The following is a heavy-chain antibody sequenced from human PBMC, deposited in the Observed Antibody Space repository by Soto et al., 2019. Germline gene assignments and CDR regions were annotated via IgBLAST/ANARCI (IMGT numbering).Heavy chain of an antibody. Sequence: ASVKVSCKASGYTFTSYGISWVRQAPGQGLEWMGWISAYNGNTNYAQKLQGRVTMTTDTSTSTAYMELGSLRSDDTAVYYCARDRNLGELSANDAFDIWGQGTMVTVSS. CDR2: ISAYNGNT. J-gene: IGHJ3*02. D-gene: IGHD3-16*02. V-gene: IGHV1-18*01. CDR3: ARDRNLGELSANDAFDI. CDR1: GYTFTSYG.